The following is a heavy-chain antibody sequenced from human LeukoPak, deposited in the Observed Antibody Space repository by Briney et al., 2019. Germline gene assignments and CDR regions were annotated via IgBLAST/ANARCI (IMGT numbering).Heavy chain of an antibody. D-gene: IGHD3-10*01. J-gene: IGHJ4*02. CDR3: AKDLPGG. CDR1: AGTFTSYD. CDR2: IIPILGIE. Sequence: SVKVSCKASAGTFTSYDISWVRQAPGQGLEWMGMIIPILGIEDYAQKFQGRVTITADKSRGGAYMELSSQITEQKVVYYGAKDLPGGWGQGTLVTVSS. V-gene: IGHV1-69*04.